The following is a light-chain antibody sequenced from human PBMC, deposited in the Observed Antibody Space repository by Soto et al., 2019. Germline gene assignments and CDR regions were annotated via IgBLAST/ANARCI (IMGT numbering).Light chain of an antibody. CDR2: GAS. J-gene: IGKJ4*01. Sequence: EIVLTQSPGTLSLSPGDRATLSCRASQSISSSYLAWYQQKPGQSPRLLIYGASSRAPGIPDRFSGSGSGTYFTLTISTLEPEDFAVYYCQQDGSSPPVTFGGGTKVEIE. CDR1: QSISSSY. CDR3: QQDGSSPPVT. V-gene: IGKV3-20*01.